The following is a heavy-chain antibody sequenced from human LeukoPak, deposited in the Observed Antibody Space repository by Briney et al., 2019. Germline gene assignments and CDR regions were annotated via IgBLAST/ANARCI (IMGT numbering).Heavy chain of an antibody. CDR2: IYHSGST. J-gene: IGHJ6*03. D-gene: IGHD1-26*01. CDR1: GYSISSGYY. CDR3: AREVGATTLYYYSYYMGV. V-gene: IGHV4-38-2*02. Sequence: SETLSLPCAVSGYSISSGYYWGWIRQPPGKGLEGIGSIYHSGSTYYNPSLKSRGTTSVDTSKNQFSLKVSSVTAADTAVYYCAREVGATTLYYYSYYMGVWGKGTMVTVSS.